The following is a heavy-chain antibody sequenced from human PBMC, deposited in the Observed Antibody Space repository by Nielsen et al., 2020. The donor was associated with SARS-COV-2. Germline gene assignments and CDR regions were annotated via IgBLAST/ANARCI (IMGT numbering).Heavy chain of an antibody. Sequence: GESLKISCAASGFTFSSYAMHWVRQAPGKGLEWVAVISYDGSNKYYADSVKGRITISRDNSKNTLYLQMNSLRAEDTAVYYCARGGGPYGDYLYYYYGMGVWGQGTTVTVSS. J-gene: IGHJ6*02. D-gene: IGHD4-17*01. V-gene: IGHV3-30-3*01. CDR2: ISYDGSNK. CDR1: GFTFSSYA. CDR3: ARGGGPYGDYLYYYYGMGV.